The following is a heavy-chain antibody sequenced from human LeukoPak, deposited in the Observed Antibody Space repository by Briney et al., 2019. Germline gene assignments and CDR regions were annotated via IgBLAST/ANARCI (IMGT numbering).Heavy chain of an antibody. V-gene: IGHV3-23*01. D-gene: IGHD3-10*01. CDR1: GFTFSSCA. Sequence: GGSLRLSCAASGFTFSSCAMSWVRQAPGKGLEWVSAISTSGGRTFYADSVKGRFTISRDNSKNTLYLQMNSLKAEDTAMYYCARQHDTSYYYASWGQGTLVTVSS. J-gene: IGHJ5*02. CDR3: ARQHDTSYYYAS. CDR2: ISTSGGRT.